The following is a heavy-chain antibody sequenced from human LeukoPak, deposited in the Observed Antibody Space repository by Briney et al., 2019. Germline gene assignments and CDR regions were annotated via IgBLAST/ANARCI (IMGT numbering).Heavy chain of an antibody. CDR2: ISAYNGNT. CDR3: AREGKSYCTTPFEY. Sequence: ASVKVSCKASGYTFTSYGISWVRQAPGQGLEWMGWISAYNGNTNYAQKLQGRVTMTTDTSTSTAYMELRSLRSDDTAVYYCAREGKSYCTTPFEYWGQGTLVTVSS. D-gene: IGHD2-8*01. CDR1: GYTFTSYG. J-gene: IGHJ4*02. V-gene: IGHV1-18*01.